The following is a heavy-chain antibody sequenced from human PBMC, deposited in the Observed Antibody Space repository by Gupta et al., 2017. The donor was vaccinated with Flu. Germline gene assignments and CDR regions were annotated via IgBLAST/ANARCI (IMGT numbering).Heavy chain of an antibody. D-gene: IGHD2-21*02. CDR2: IDWEDDK. V-gene: IGHV2-70*04. CDR3: ARGDSPEGYFDL. Sequence: SWIRQPPGKALEWLARIDWEDDKFYTTSLKTRLTISKDTSRNQVVLTMTNMDPVDTATYYCARGDSPEGYFDLWGRGTLVTVSS. J-gene: IGHJ2*01.